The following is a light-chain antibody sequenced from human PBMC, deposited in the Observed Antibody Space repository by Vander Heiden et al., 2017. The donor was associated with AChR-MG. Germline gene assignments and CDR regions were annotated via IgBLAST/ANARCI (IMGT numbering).Light chain of an antibody. CDR1: KLGNKY. CDR2: EDT. V-gene: IGLV3-1*01. CDR3: QAWDSSTVV. J-gene: IGLJ2*01. Sequence: FELTQPPPVPVSPGQTANITCSGDKLGNKYACWYQQKPGQSPVLVIYEDTKRPSVIPERFSGSNSGNTATLTISGTQAMDEADYYCQAWDSSTVVFGGGTKLTVL.